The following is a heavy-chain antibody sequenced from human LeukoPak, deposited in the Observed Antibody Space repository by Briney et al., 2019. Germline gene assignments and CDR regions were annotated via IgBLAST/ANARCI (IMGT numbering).Heavy chain of an antibody. CDR3: ARDPFYSSSFYARVDY. J-gene: IGHJ4*02. CDR2: IYYSGST. V-gene: IGHV4-59*01. Sequence: SETLSLTCTVSGDPITNNYWSWIRQSPGKGLEWIGYIYYSGSTNYNPSLKSRVTISVDTSKNQFSLKLSSVTAADTAVYYCARDPFYSSSFYARVDYWGQGTLVTVSS. D-gene: IGHD6-6*01. CDR1: GDPITNNY.